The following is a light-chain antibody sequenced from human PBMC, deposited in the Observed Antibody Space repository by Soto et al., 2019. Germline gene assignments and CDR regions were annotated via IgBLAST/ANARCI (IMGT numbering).Light chain of an antibody. CDR1: QDIEKW. CDR3: HQAGTFPFT. V-gene: IGKV1-12*01. J-gene: IGKJ3*01. CDR2: AAS. Sequence: DIQLTQSPSSVSASVGYTINITCRASQDIEKWLSWYQQKPGRAPKVLIYAASHLESGVPSRFSGSGSGTEFSLTISSLQTEDFATYFCHQAGTFPFTFGPGTKVDIK.